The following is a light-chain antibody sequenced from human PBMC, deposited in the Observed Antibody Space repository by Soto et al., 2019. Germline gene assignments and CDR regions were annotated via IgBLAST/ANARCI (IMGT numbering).Light chain of an antibody. CDR1: SSDVGGYNY. V-gene: IGLV2-14*01. J-gene: IGLJ1*01. Sequence: ALTQPASVSGSPGQSITISCTGTSSDVGGYNYVSWYQQHPGKAPKLMIYEVSNRPSGVSNRFSGSKSGNTASLTISGLQAEDEADYYCSSYTSSYVFGTGTKVTVL. CDR3: SSYTSSYV. CDR2: EVS.